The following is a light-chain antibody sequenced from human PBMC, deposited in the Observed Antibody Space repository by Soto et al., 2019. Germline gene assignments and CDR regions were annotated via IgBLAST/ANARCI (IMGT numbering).Light chain of an antibody. CDR1: QSVVSSY. Sequence: EILLTQSPGTLSLSPGERATLSCRASQSVVSSYVSWYQQKTGQAPRLLISGASTRATGIPDRFSGSGSETDFTLIISRLEPEDFALYYCQQYGSSPITFGQGTRLEIK. CDR2: GAS. V-gene: IGKV3-20*01. J-gene: IGKJ5*01. CDR3: QQYGSSPIT.